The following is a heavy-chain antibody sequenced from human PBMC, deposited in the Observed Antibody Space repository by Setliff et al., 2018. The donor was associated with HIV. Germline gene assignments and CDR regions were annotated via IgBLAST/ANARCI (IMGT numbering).Heavy chain of an antibody. J-gene: IGHJ2*01. D-gene: IGHD4-17*01. CDR3: ARRYGDYKIGDWFFDL. Sequence: SETLSLTCAVYGGSFSGYYWTWIRQSPGKGLEWIGEINHSGSANYNPSLKSRVTISLDTSRNQFSLKLNSVTAADTAVYYCARRYGDYKIGDWFFDLWGRGTLVTVSS. CDR1: GGSFSGYY. V-gene: IGHV4-34*01. CDR2: INHSGSA.